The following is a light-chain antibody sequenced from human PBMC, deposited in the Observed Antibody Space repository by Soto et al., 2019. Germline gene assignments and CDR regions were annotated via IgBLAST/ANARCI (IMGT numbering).Light chain of an antibody. V-gene: IGKV3-15*01. CDR1: QSVRSN. CDR2: AAS. CDR3: QQYNNWPLS. Sequence: ETVMTQSPATLSVSPGERATLSCRASQSVRSNLAWYQQRPGQAPSLLIYAASTRAAGIPARFSGSGSGTEFTLTISSLQSEDFAVYYCQQYNNWPLSFGGGTKVGI. J-gene: IGKJ4*01.